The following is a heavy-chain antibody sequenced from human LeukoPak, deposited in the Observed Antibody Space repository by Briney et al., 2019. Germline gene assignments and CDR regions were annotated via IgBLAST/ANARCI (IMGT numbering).Heavy chain of an antibody. J-gene: IGHJ4*02. CDR1: GFTFSPYW. V-gene: IGHV3-74*01. Sequence: GGSLRLSCAASGFTFSPYWMHWVRQAPGKGLVWVSRINGDGSSTSYADSVKGRVTISRDNAKDTLYLQMNSLRAEDTAVFYCARGKSGVVDYWGQGTLVTVSS. CDR3: ARGKSGVVDY. D-gene: IGHD3-3*01. CDR2: INGDGSST.